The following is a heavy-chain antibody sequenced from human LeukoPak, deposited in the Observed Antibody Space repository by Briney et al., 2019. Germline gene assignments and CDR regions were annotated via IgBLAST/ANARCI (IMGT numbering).Heavy chain of an antibody. CDR2: ISSSGSTI. D-gene: IGHD4-17*01. J-gene: IGHJ5*02. CDR3: ARDDYGDVNWFDP. CDR1: GFTFSSYA. Sequence: PGGSLRLSCAASGFTFSSYAMSWVRQAPGKGLEWVSYISSSGSTIYYADSVKGRFTISRDNAKNSLYLQMNSLRAEDTAVYYCARDDYGDVNWFDPWGQGTLVTVSS. V-gene: IGHV3-48*04.